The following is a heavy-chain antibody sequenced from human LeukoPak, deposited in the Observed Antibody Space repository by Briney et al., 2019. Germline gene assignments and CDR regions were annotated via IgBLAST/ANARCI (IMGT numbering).Heavy chain of an antibody. Sequence: PGGSLRLSCAASGFTFSSYAMSWVRQAPGKGLEWVSGISGSGGSTYYADSVKGRFTISRDNSRDTLYLQMNSLRAEDTAVYYCAKGHYYFDYWGQGTLVTVSS. J-gene: IGHJ4*02. CDR2: ISGSGGST. CDR1: GFTFSSYA. V-gene: IGHV3-23*01. CDR3: AKGHYYFDY.